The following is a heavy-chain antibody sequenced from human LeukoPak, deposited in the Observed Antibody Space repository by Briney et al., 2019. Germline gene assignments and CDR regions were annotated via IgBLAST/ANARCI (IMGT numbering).Heavy chain of an antibody. CDR2: ISSSGTTI. J-gene: IGHJ6*03. Sequence: VQPGGSLRLSCAASGFTFSSYEMNWIRQAPGKGLEWVSYISSSGTTIYYADSVKGRFTISRDNAKNTLYLQMNSLRAEDTAVYYCAREGSFDYYMDVWGKGTTVTVSS. CDR1: GFTFSSYE. CDR3: AREGSFDYYMDV. V-gene: IGHV3-48*03. D-gene: IGHD3-16*02.